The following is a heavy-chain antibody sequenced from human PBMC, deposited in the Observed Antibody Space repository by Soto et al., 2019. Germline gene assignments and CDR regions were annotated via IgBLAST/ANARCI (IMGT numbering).Heavy chain of an antibody. J-gene: IGHJ6*02. CDR2: IYYSGST. CDR1: GGSISSSSYY. D-gene: IGHD1-1*01. CDR3: ARPTKDHGMDV. Sequence: QLQLQESGPGLVKPSETLSLTCTVSGGSISSSSYYWGWIRQPPGKGLEWIGSIYYSGSTYYNPSLKSRVTISVDTSKNQFSLKLSSVTAADTAVYYCARPTKDHGMDVWGQGTTVTVSS. V-gene: IGHV4-39*01.